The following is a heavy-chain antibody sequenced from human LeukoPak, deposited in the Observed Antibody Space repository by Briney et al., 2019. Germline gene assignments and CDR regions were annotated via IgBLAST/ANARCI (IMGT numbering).Heavy chain of an antibody. CDR1: GFTFSSYA. CDR2: ISYDGSNI. Sequence: PGGSLRLSCAASGFTFSSYAMHWVRQAPGKGLEWVAVISYDGSNIYYADSVKGRFTISRDNSKNTLCLQVNSLRAEDTAVYYCARDYSSGYYRTFDYWGQGTLVTVSS. J-gene: IGHJ4*02. V-gene: IGHV3-30*04. CDR3: ARDYSSGYYRTFDY. D-gene: IGHD3-22*01.